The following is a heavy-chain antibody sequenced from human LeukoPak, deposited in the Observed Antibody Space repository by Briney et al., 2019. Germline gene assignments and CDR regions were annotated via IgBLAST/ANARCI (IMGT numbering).Heavy chain of an antibody. V-gene: IGHV3-30*02. J-gene: IGHJ4*02. Sequence: GGSLRLSCAASGFTFSAYWMSWVRQAAGKGLEWVAFIRYDASKKYYAESVKGRFTVSRSNSKNTLFLQMDSLRPEDTAVYFCAKEPFDHWGQGTLVAVSS. CDR1: GFTFSAYW. CDR2: IRYDASKK. CDR3: AKEPFDH.